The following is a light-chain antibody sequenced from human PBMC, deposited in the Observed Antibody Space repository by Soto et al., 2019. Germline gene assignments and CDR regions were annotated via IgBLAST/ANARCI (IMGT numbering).Light chain of an antibody. Sequence: QSVLTQPPSASGSPGQSVTISCTGTSSDVGGYNYVSWYQQHPGKAPKLMIYEVSKRPSGLPDRFSGSKSGNTASLTVSGLEAEDEADYYCSSYAVSNTLYVFGTGTKLTVL. CDR2: EVS. J-gene: IGLJ1*01. CDR3: SSYAVSNTLYV. V-gene: IGLV2-8*01. CDR1: SSDVGGYNY.